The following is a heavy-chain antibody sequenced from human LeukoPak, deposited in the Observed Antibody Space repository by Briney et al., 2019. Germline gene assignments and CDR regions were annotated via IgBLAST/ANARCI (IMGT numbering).Heavy chain of an antibody. CDR2: MNPNSGNT. V-gene: IGHV1-8*01. J-gene: IGHJ5*02. CDR3: ARVRYSSSWYNWFDP. D-gene: IGHD6-13*01. CDR1: GYTFTSYD. Sequence: ASVKVSCKASGYTFTSYDINWVRRATGQGLEWMGWMNPNSGNTGYAQKFQGRVTMTRNTSISTAYMELSSLRSEDTAVYYCARVRYSSSWYNWFDPWGQGTLVTVSS.